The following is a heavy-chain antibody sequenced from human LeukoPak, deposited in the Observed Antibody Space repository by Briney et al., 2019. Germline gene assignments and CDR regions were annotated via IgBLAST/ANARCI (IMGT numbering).Heavy chain of an antibody. CDR2: ISGSCGST. CDR3: AKDPTTYYDSSGYGRYNWFDP. J-gene: IGHJ5*02. D-gene: IGHD3-22*01. CDR1: GFTFSSYA. V-gene: IGHV3-23*01. Sequence: GGSLRLSCAASGFTFSSYAMSWLRQAPGKGLEWVSAISGSCGSTYYADSVKGRFTISRDNSKNTQYLQMNSLRAEDTAVYYCAKDPTTYYDSSGYGRYNWFDPWGQGTLVTVSS.